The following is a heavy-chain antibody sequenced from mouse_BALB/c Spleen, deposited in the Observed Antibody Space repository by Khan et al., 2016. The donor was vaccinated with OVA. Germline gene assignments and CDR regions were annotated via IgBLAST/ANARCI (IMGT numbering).Heavy chain of an antibody. D-gene: IGHD2-3*01. CDR1: GYTFTTFT. J-gene: IGHJ3*01. CDR2: ISTYYGDV. V-gene: IGHV1S137*01. CDR3: EGRGLYDIFAY. Sequence: QVQLKQSGAELARPGVSVKISCTASGYTFTTFTMHWVKQSHAQGLEWIGDISTYYGDVTYNKKFKGKATMTVDKSSGTAYMELNRLTSADSAIYYCEGRGLYDIFAYWGQGTLVTVSA.